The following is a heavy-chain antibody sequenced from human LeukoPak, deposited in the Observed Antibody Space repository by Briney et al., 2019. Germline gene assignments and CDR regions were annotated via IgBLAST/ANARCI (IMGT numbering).Heavy chain of an antibody. V-gene: IGHV3-23*01. CDR3: AKDLAVADDY. J-gene: IGHJ4*02. Sequence: GGSLRLSCAASGFTFSSYAMSWVRQAPGKGLEWVSVISGSGGSTYYADSVKGRFTISRDNSKNTLYLQMNRLRAEDTAVYYCAKDLAVADDYWGQGTLVTVSS. D-gene: IGHD6-19*01. CDR2: ISGSGGST. CDR1: GFTFSSYA.